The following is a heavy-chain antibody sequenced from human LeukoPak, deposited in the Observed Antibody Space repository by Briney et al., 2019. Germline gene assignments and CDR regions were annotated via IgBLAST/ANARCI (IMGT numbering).Heavy chain of an antibody. CDR1: GFTFSSYG. D-gene: IGHD3-3*01. Sequence: GGSLRLSCAASGFTFSSYGMHWVRQAPGKGLEWVAFIRYDGSNKYYADSVKGRFTISRDNSKNTLYLQMNSLRAEDTAVYYCAKDEPVLRFLECSHLDYWGQGTLVTVSS. V-gene: IGHV3-30*02. J-gene: IGHJ4*02. CDR3: AKDEPVLRFLECSHLDY. CDR2: IRYDGSNK.